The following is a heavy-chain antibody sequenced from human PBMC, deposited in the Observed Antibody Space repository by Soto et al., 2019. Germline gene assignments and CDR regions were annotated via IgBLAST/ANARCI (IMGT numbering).Heavy chain of an antibody. CDR3: ARLKDYYDSSGSKQRDYFDY. CDR2: IDPSDSYT. Sequence: PGESLKISCKGSGYSFTSYWISWVRQMPGKGLEWMGRIDPSDSYTNYSPSFQGHVTISADKSISTAYLQWSSLKASDTAMYYCARLKDYYDSSGSKQRDYFDYWGQGTLVTVSS. D-gene: IGHD3-22*01. J-gene: IGHJ4*02. V-gene: IGHV5-10-1*01. CDR1: GYSFTSYW.